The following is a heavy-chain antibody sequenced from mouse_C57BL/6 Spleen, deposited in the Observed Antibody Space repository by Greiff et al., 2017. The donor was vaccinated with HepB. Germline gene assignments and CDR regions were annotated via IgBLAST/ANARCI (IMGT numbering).Heavy chain of an antibody. V-gene: IGHV1-81*01. CDR1: GYTFTSYG. J-gene: IGHJ1*03. CDR3: ASTDGNYWYFDV. D-gene: IGHD2-1*01. CDR2: IYPRSGNT. Sequence: VHLVESGAELARPGASVKLSCKASGYTFTSYGISWVKQRTGQGLEWIGEIYPRSGNTYYNEKFKGKATLTADKSSSTAYMELRSLTSEDSAVYFCASTDGNYWYFDVWGTGTTVTVSS.